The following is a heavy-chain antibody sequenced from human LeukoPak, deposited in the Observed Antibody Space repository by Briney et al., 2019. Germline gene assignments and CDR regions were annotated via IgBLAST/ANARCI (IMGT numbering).Heavy chain of an antibody. CDR2: IGIPGDT. J-gene: IGHJ3*02. D-gene: IGHD6-25*01. V-gene: IGHV3-13*01. CDR3: ARAHVAAGLAFDI. CDR1: GFTFSGYD. Sequence: GGSLRLSCAASGFTFSGYDMHWLRHATGQGLEWVSGIGIPGDTYYPGSVKGRFTISRENAKNSFYLQMNSLRAEDTAVYYCARAHVAAGLAFDIWGQGTMVTVSS.